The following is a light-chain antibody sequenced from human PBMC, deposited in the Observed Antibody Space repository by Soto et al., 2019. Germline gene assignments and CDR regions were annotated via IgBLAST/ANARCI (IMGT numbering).Light chain of an antibody. V-gene: IGKV1-5*03. CDR3: QQYKSFSLT. Sequence: DIQMTQSPSTLSASVGDRVTITCRASQSISSWLAWYQQKPGKAPKLLIYKASSLESGLPSRFSGSGSGTEFPLTISSLQPDDFAIYYCQQYKSFSLTFGGGTKVEIK. J-gene: IGKJ4*01. CDR2: KAS. CDR1: QSISSW.